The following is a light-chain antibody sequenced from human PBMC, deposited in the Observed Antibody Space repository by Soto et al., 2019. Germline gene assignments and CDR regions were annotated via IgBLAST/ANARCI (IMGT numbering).Light chain of an antibody. CDR2: LGS. J-gene: IGKJ1*01. CDR1: QSLLYSNGYNY. CDR3: MQALESRT. Sequence: DIVLTQSPLSLPVTPGEPASISCRSSQSLLYSNGYNYLDWYLQKPGQSPQLLIYLGSNRASGVPDRFSGSGSGTDFTLKISRVEAVDVGVYYCMQALESRTYGQGTKVEIK. V-gene: IGKV2-28*01.